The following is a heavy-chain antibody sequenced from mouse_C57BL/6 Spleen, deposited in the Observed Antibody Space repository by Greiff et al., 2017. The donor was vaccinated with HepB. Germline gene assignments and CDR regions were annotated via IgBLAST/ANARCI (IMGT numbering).Heavy chain of an antibody. V-gene: IGHV1-82*01. CDR2: IYPGDGDT. J-gene: IGHJ2*01. CDR3: ARHYYYGSREDFDY. CDR1: GYAFSSSW. Sequence: VQLQESGPELVKPGASVKISCKASGYAFSSSWMNWVKQRPGKGLEWIGRIYPGDGDTNYNGKFKGKATLTADKSSSTAYMQLSSLTSEDSAVYFCARHYYYGSREDFDYWGQGTTLTVSS. D-gene: IGHD1-1*01.